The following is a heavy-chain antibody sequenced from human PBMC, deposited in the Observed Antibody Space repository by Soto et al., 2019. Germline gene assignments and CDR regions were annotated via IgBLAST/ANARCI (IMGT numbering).Heavy chain of an antibody. D-gene: IGHD2-21*02. Sequence: SGPTLVNPTQTLTLTCTFSAFSLSTGWVGVGWIRQPPGKALEWLALIYWDDDKRYSPSLRSRLTITKDTSKNQMVLTMTNMDPVDTATYYCIQSRCGGDCLQSYASYYYYGMDVWGQGTTVTVSS. CDR1: AFSLSTGWVG. CDR2: IYWDDDK. V-gene: IGHV2-5*02. CDR3: IQSRCGGDCLQSYASYYYYGMDV. J-gene: IGHJ6*02.